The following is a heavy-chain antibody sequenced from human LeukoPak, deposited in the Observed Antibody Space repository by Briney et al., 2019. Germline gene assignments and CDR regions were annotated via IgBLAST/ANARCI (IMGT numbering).Heavy chain of an antibody. CDR2: MNPNSGNT. D-gene: IGHD6-13*01. V-gene: IGHV1-8*01. CDR1: GYTFTSYD. CDR3: YGDRIVAAGDNWFDP. Sequence: GASVKVSCKASGYTFTSYDINWVRQATGQGLEWMGWMNPNSGNTGHAQKFQGRVTMTRNTSISTAYMEPSSLRSEDTAVYYCYGDRIVAAGDNWFDPWGQGTLVTVSS. J-gene: IGHJ5*02.